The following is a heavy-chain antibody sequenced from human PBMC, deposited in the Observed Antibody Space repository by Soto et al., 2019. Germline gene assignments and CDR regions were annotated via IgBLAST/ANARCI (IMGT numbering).Heavy chain of an antibody. V-gene: IGHV1-46*01. J-gene: IGHJ4*02. CDR3: ARESGDIVVVVAATQAHFDY. D-gene: IGHD2-15*01. CDR1: GYTFTSYY. CDR2: INPSGGST. Sequence: GASVEVSCKASGYTFTSYYMHWVRQAPGQGLEWMGIINPSGGSTSYAQKFQGRVTMTRDTSTSTVYMDLSSLRSEDTAVYYCARESGDIVVVVAATQAHFDYWGQGTLVTVSS.